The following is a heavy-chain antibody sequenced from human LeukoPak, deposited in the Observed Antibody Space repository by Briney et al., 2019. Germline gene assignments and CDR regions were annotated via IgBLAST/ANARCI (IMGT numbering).Heavy chain of an antibody. D-gene: IGHD3-10*01. J-gene: IGHJ6*03. V-gene: IGHV3-30*02. CDR2: IRYDGSNK. CDR3: AKSGVVWFGEFSLKRCYYMDV. Sequence: GGSLRLSCAASGFTFSSYVMHWVRQAPGKGLEWVAFIRYDGSNKYYADSVKGRFTISRDNSKNTLYLQMNSLRAEDTAVYYCAKSGVVWFGEFSLKRCYYMDVWGKGTTVTVSS. CDR1: GFTFSSYV.